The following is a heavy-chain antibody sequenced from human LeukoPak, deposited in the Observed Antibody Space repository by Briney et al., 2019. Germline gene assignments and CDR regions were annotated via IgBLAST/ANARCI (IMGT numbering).Heavy chain of an antibody. CDR3: AGGRSSNWFDP. CDR2: IYYSGST. Sequence: SETLSLTCTVSGGSISSYYWSWIRQPPGKGLEWIGYIYYSGSTNYNPSLKSRVTISVDTSKNQFYLKLNSVTAADTAVYYCAGGRSSNWFDPWGQGTLVTVSS. CDR1: GGSISSYY. J-gene: IGHJ5*02. D-gene: IGHD3-16*02. V-gene: IGHV4-59*01.